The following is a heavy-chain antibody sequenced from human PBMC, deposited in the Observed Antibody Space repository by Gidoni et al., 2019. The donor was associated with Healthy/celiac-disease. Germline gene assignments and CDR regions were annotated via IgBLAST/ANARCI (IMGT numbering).Heavy chain of an antibody. Sequence: EVQLVESGGGLVKPGGSLRLSCAASGFTFSSYSMNWVRQAPGKGLEWVSSISSSSSYIYYADSVKGRFTISRDNAKNSLYLQMNSLRAEDTAVYYCARGPRIIYKVGATTDYWGQGTLVTVSS. CDR1: GFTFSSYS. J-gene: IGHJ4*02. V-gene: IGHV3-21*01. CDR2: ISSSSSYI. D-gene: IGHD1-26*01. CDR3: ARGPRIIYKVGATTDY.